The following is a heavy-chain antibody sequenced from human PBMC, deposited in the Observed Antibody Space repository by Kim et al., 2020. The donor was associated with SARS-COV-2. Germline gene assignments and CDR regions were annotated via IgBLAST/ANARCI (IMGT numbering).Heavy chain of an antibody. V-gene: IGHV5-51*01. D-gene: IGHD4-17*01. Sequence: YSPSFVGQVTLSADKSTSTAYLQWSSLKASDTAVYYCARQAYGDYTHGDYWGQGTLVTVSS. CDR3: ARQAYGDYTHGDY. J-gene: IGHJ4*02.